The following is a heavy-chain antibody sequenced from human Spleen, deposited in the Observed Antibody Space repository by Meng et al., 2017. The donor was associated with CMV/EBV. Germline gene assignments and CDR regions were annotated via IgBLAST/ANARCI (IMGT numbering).Heavy chain of an antibody. D-gene: IGHD1-26*01. V-gene: IGHV3-30*04. J-gene: IGHJ6*02. CDR2: VSYDGNNK. CDR1: GFTFFSYT. Sequence: GESLKISCAASGFTFFSYTVHWVRQAPGKGLEWVAVVSYDGNNKYYGDSVKGRFTISRDNSKNTLYLQMNSLRAEDTAVYYCARGGRYYNYHYGMDVWGQGTTVTVSS. CDR3: ARGGRYYNYHYGMDV.